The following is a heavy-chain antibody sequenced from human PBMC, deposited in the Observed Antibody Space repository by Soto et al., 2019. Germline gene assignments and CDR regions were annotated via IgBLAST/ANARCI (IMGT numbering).Heavy chain of an antibody. J-gene: IGHJ6*03. CDR1: GFSLSNARMG. D-gene: IGHD3-10*01. CDR2: IFSNDEK. CDR3: ARIGTGYYGSGSYFYYYYYMDV. V-gene: IGHV2-26*01. Sequence: SGPTLVNPTETLTLTCTVSGFSLSNARMGVSWIRQPPGTALEWVAHIFSNDEKSYNTSLKSRLTISKDTSKSQVVLTMTNMDPVDTATYYCARIGTGYYGSGSYFYYYYYMDVWGKGTTLTVSS.